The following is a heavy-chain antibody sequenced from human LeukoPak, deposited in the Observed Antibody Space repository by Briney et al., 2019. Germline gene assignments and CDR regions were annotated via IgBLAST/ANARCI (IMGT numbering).Heavy chain of an antibody. D-gene: IGHD6-6*01. J-gene: IGHJ5*02. CDR3: ARGMYSSSSFDP. V-gene: IGHV3-74*01. CDR2: VNSDGSST. Sequence: GGSLRLSCAASGFTFSSYWMHWVRQAPGKGLVWVSRVNSDGSSTSYADSVKGRFTISRDNAKNTLYLQMNSLRAEDTAVYYCARGMYSSSSFDPWGQGTLVTVSS. CDR1: GFTFSSYW.